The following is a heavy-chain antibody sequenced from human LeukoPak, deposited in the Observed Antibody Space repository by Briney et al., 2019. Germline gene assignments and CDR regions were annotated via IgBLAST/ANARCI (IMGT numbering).Heavy chain of an antibody. CDR2: IYTSGST. V-gene: IGHV4-4*07. D-gene: IGHD2-8*01. J-gene: IGHJ4*02. CDR3: ARDRDCTNGVCYYQFDY. CDR1: GGSISSYY. Sequence: SETLSLTCTVSGGSISSYYWNWIRQPAGKGLEWIGRIYTSGSTNYNPSLKSRVTMSVDTSKNQFSLKLSSVTAADTAVYYCARDRDCTNGVCYYQFDYWGQGTLVTVSS.